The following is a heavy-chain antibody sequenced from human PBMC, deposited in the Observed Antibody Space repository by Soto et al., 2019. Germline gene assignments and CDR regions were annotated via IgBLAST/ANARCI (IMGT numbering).Heavy chain of an antibody. Sequence: SVKVSCKASGGTFSSYAISWVRQAPGQGLEWMGGIIPIFGTANYAQKFQGRVTITADESTSTAYMELSSLRSEDTAVYYCARTRPDYDILTGYYVPWFDPWGQGTLVTVSS. CDR1: GGTFSSYA. V-gene: IGHV1-69*13. CDR2: IIPIFGTA. D-gene: IGHD3-9*01. CDR3: ARTRPDYDILTGYYVPWFDP. J-gene: IGHJ5*02.